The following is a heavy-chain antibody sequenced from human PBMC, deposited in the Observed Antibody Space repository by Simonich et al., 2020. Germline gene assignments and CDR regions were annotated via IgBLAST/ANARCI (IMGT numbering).Heavy chain of an antibody. CDR3: ATGIAARYYYYGMDV. CDR1: GYTFTGYY. D-gene: IGHD6-6*01. V-gene: IGHV1-2*06. J-gene: IGHJ6*02. Sequence: QVQLVQSGAEVKKPGASVKVSCKASGYTFTGYYMHWVRQAPGQGLNWVGRFHPNSGGTNYAKKVQGRVTMTRDTSISTAYMERSRLRSDDTAVYYRATGIAARYYYYGMDVWGQGTTVTVSS. CDR2: FHPNSGGT.